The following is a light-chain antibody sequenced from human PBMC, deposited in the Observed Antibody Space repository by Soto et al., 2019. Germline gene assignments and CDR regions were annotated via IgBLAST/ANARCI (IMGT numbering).Light chain of an antibody. CDR2: EVG. V-gene: IGLV2-23*02. Sequence: QSALTQPASVSASPGQSITLSCTVTSSDVGSYNLVSWYQQHPAKAPKLMLYEVGKRPSGVSNRFSCSKSGNTASLTISGHQAEEEADYYYCSYAGSSTVVFGGGTKDRP. CDR3: CSYAGSSTVV. J-gene: IGLJ2*01. CDR1: SSDVGSYNL.